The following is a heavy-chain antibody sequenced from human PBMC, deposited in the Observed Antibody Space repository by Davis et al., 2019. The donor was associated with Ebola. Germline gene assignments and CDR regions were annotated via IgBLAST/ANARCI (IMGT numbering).Heavy chain of an antibody. D-gene: IGHD6-13*01. J-gene: IGHJ4*02. CDR2: ISAHNGNT. V-gene: IGHV1-18*01. CDR1: GYTFTSYG. CDR3: ARDHLVAAIDY. Sequence: ASVKVSCKASGYTFTSYGISWVRQAPGQGLEWLGWISAHNGNTDYAQKFQGRVTMTTDTSTSTAYMELRSLRSDDTAVYYCARDHLVAAIDYWGQGTLVTVSS.